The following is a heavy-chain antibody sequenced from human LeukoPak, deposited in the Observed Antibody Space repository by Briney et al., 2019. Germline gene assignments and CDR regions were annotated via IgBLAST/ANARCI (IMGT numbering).Heavy chain of an antibody. Sequence: SETLSLTCTVSGGYISSSSTYYWGWIRQPPGKGLEWIGSIYYSGSTYYNPSLKSRVTISVDTSRNQFSLKVTSVSAADTAVYYCARSLKISSGWFHNFDYWGQGTLVTVSS. V-gene: IGHV4-39*01. CDR1: GGYISSSSTYY. CDR3: ARSLKISSGWFHNFDY. D-gene: IGHD6-19*01. J-gene: IGHJ4*02. CDR2: IYYSGST.